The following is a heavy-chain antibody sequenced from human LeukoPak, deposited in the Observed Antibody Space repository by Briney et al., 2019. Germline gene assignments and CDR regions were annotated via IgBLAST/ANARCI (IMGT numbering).Heavy chain of an antibody. CDR1: GGSFSGYY. D-gene: IGHD3-16*02. CDR2: INHSGST. Sequence: SETLSLTCAVYGGSFSGYYWSWIRQPPGKGLEWIGEINHSGSTNYNPSLKSRVTISVDTSKNQFSLKLSSVTAADTAVYYCARQGKVYDYVWGSYRPVDYWGQGTLVTVSS. J-gene: IGHJ4*02. CDR3: ARQGKVYDYVWGSYRPVDY. V-gene: IGHV4-34*01.